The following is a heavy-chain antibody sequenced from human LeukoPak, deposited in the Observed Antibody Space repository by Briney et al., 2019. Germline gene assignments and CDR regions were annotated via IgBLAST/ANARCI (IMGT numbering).Heavy chain of an antibody. D-gene: IGHD6-19*01. J-gene: IGHJ6*02. CDR3: AKPISSGGNYYGMDV. Sequence: QTGGSLRLSCAASGFTFSSYGMHWVRQAPGKGLEWVAVISYDGSNKYYADSVKGRFTISRDNSKNTLYLQMNSLRAEDTAVYYCAKPISSGGNYYGMDVWGQGTTVTVSS. CDR1: GFTFSSYG. CDR2: ISYDGSNK. V-gene: IGHV3-30*18.